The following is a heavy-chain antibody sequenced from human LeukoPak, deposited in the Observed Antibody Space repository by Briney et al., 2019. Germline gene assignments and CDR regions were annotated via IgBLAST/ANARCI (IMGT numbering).Heavy chain of an antibody. D-gene: IGHD6-13*01. J-gene: IGHJ6*02. Sequence: SETLSLTCTVSGGSISSYYWSWIRQPPGKGLEWIGYIYYSGSTNYNPSLKSRVTISVDTSKNQFSLKLSSVTAADTAVYYCASSTQIAAAGTRDDYYYYYGMDVWGQGTTVTASS. CDR1: GGSISSYY. CDR3: ASSTQIAAAGTRDDYYYYYGMDV. CDR2: IYYSGST. V-gene: IGHV4-59*08.